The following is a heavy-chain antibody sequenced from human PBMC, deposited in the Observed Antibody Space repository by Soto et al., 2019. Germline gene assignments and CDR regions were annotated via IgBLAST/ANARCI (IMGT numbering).Heavy chain of an antibody. V-gene: IGHV4-59*01. J-gene: IGHJ6*03. CDR2: IYYSGST. CDR3: ASSRKDIVVVVENYYYYYMDV. CDR1: GGSISSYY. Sequence: SETLSLTCTVSGGSISSYYWSWIRQPPGKGLEWIGYIYYSGSTNYNPSLKSRVTISVDTSKNQFSLKLSPVTAADTAVYYCASSRKDIVVVVENYYYYYMDVWGKGTTVTVSS. D-gene: IGHD2-15*01.